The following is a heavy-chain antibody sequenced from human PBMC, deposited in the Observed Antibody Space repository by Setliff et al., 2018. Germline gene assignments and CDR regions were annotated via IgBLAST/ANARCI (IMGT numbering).Heavy chain of an antibody. V-gene: IGHV1-69*05. CDR1: GGTFSGYA. CDR2: IIPIFGTA. D-gene: IGHD2-15*01. CDR3: ARDSPEMVAPPAAHCFDP. J-gene: IGHJ5*02. Sequence: SVKVSCKASGGTFSGYAISWVRQAPGQGLEWMGGIIPIFGTANYAQNFQGRVTMTTDTSTSTAYMELRSLRSDDTAVYYCARDSPEMVAPPAAHCFDPWGQGTLVTVSS.